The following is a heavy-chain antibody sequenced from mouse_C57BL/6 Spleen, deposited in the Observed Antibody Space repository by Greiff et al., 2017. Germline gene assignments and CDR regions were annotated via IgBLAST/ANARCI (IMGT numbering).Heavy chain of an antibody. CDR3: ARGGITTVVDPAWFAY. CDR2: INPNNGGT. D-gene: IGHD1-1*01. V-gene: IGHV1-18*01. J-gene: IGHJ3*01. Sequence: EVQLQQSGPELVKPGASVKIPCKASGYTFTDYNMDWVKQSHGQSLEWIGDINPNNGGTISNQQFTGKATLTVDKSSSTAYMELRSLTSEDTAVYYGARGGITTVVDPAWFAYWGEGTLVTVSA. CDR1: GYTFTDYN.